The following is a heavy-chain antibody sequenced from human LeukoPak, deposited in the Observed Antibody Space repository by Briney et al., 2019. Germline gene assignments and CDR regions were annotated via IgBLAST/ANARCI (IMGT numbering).Heavy chain of an antibody. D-gene: IGHD1-26*01. CDR1: GGSISTSSYY. Sequence: SETLSLTCTVSGGSISTSSYYWGWVRQPPGKGLEWIGNIFYSGSTYYSPSLKSRVTISLDTSRNQFSMKLNSVTAADTAVYYCAREVGATTSIRFDPWGQGTLVTVSS. CDR3: AREVGATTSIRFDP. V-gene: IGHV4-39*07. CDR2: IFYSGST. J-gene: IGHJ5*02.